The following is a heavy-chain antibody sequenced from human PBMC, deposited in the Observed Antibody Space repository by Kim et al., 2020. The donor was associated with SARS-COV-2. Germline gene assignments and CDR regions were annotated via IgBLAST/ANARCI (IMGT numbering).Heavy chain of an antibody. CDR1: GFTVSSNY. D-gene: IGHD3-22*01. CDR3: ARERGTYYYDSSGYYSGWFDP. J-gene: IGHJ5*02. Sequence: GGSLRLSCAASGFTVSSNYMSWVRQAPGKGLEWVSVIYSGGSTYYADSVKGRFTISRDNSKNTLYLQMNSLRAEDTAVYYCARERGTYYYDSSGYYSGWFDPWGKGARVTVSP. V-gene: IGHV3-53*01. CDR2: IYSGGST.